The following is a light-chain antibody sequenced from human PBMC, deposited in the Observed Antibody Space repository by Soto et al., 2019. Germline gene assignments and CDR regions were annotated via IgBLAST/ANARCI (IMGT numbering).Light chain of an antibody. CDR3: SSYTSTNAPYV. V-gene: IGLV2-14*01. CDR2: EVS. J-gene: IGLJ1*01. Sequence: QSALTQPASVSGSPGQSITISCTGTGSDIGDYKYVSWYQQRPGKAPKLMIYEVSNRPSGVSNRFSGSKSGNTASLTISGLQADDEADYYCSSYTSTNAPYVFGTGTKVTVL. CDR1: GSDIGDYKY.